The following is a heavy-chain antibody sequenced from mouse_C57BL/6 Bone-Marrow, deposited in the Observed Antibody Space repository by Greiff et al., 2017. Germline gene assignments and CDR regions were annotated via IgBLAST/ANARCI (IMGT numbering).Heavy chain of an antibody. D-gene: IGHD4-1*01. CDR3: ARSKNWDSWFAY. CDR2: INPGSGGT. J-gene: IGHJ3*01. CDR1: GYAFTNYL. V-gene: IGHV1-54*01. Sequence: QVQLLQSGAELVRPGTSVKVSCKASGYAFTNYLIEWVKQRPGQGLEWIGVINPGSGGTNYNEKFKGKVTLTADKSSSTAYMQLSSLTSEDSAVYFCARSKNWDSWFAYWGQGTLVTVSA.